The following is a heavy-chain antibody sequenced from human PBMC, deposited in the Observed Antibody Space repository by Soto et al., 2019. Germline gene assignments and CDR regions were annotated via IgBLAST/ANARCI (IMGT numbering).Heavy chain of an antibody. D-gene: IGHD4-17*01. Sequence: SETLSLTCSVSGGSVSDKTYYWSWILQPPGKILEWIVYVYYSVTTNYNPSLKSRVTISVDLSKNRFSLRLSSVTTADTALYYCARTTAVPNTLRSRYFFDYWGQGTLVTVSS. CDR2: VYYSVTT. V-gene: IGHV4-61*01. J-gene: IGHJ4*02. CDR1: GGSVSDKTYY. CDR3: ARTTAVPNTLRSRYFFDY.